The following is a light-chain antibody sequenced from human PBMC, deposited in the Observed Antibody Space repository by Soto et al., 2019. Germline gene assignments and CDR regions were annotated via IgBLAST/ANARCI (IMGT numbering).Light chain of an antibody. J-gene: IGLJ3*02. V-gene: IGLV1-40*01. CDR1: SSNIGAGYG. CDR3: RSYDRSLSGWV. CDR2: GNS. Sequence: QSVLAQPPSVSGAPGQRVTISCTGSSSNIGAGYGVHWYQQLPGTAPKLLIYGNSNRPSGVPDRFSGSKSGTSASLAIPGLQAEDGADYHCRSYDRSLSGWVFGGGTKVTVL.